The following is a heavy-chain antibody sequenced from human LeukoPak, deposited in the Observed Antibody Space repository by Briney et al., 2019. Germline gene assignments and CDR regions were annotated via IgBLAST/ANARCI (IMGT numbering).Heavy chain of an antibody. D-gene: IGHD5-24*01. V-gene: IGHV3-33*01. CDR1: GFTFSSLG. J-gene: IGHJ5*02. CDR3: ARQQKRDGYNQLNWFDP. CDR2: IWYDGSNE. Sequence: GRSLRLSCAASGFTFSSLGMHWVRQAPGKGLEWVAVIWYDGSNEYYADSVKGRFTISRDNSKNTLYLQMNSLRAEDTAVYYCARQQKRDGYNQLNWFDPWGQGTLVTVSS.